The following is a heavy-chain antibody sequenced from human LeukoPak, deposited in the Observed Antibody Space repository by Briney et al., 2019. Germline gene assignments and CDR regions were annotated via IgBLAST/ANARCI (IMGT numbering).Heavy chain of an antibody. D-gene: IGHD6-19*01. CDR1: GFTFSTYA. V-gene: IGHV3-23*01. CDR3: AKARYSSGWLNDY. CDR2: ISGSGGST. J-gene: IGHJ4*02. Sequence: GGSLRLSCAASGFTFSTYAMSWVRQAPGKGLEWVSAISGSGGSTYYADSEKGRFTISRDNSKNTLYLQMYSLRAEDTAVYYCAKARYSSGWLNDYWGQGTLVTVSS.